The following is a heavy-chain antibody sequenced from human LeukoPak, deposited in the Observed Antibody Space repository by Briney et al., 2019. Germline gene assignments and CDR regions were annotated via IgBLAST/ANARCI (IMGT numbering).Heavy chain of an antibody. CDR1: GGSFSGYY. CDR2: INHSGST. D-gene: IGHD5-18*01. Sequence: SETLSLTCAVYGGSFSGYYWSWIRQPPGKGLEWIGEINHSGSTNYNPSLKSRVTISVDTSKNQFSLKLSSVTAADTAVYYCARASRGYSYGYYYYMDVWGKGTTVTVPS. V-gene: IGHV4-34*01. CDR3: ARASRGYSYGYYYYMDV. J-gene: IGHJ6*03.